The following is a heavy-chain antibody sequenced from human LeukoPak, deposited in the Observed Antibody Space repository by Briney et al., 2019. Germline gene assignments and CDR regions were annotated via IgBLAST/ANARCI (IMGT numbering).Heavy chain of an antibody. CDR1: GFTFDDYA. Sequence: GGSLRLSCAASGFTFDDYAMHWVRQAPGKGLEWVSGISWNSGSIGYADSVKGRFTISRDNSKNTLYLQMNSLRAEDTAVYCCASPKLERTGGQGTLVTVS. CDR2: ISWNSGSI. CDR3: ASPKLERT. V-gene: IGHV3-9*01. D-gene: IGHD1-1*01. J-gene: IGHJ4*02.